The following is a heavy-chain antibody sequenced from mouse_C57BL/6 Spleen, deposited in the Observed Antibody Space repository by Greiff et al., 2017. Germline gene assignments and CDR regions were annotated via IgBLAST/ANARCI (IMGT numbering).Heavy chain of an antibody. CDR3: ARQGNWEDYYAMDY. J-gene: IGHJ4*01. D-gene: IGHD4-1*01. CDR2: IWSDGST. CDR1: GFSLTSYG. V-gene: IGHV2-6-1*01. Sequence: VHLVESGPGLVAPSQSLSITCTVSGFSLTSYGVHWVRQPPGKGLEWLVVIWSDGSTTYNSALKSRLSISKDNSKSQVFLKMNSLQTDDTAMYYCARQGNWEDYYAMDYWGQGTSVTVSS.